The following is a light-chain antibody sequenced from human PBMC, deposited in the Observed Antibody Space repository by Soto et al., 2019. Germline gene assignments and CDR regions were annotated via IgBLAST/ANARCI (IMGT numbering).Light chain of an antibody. CDR1: QSISSW. Sequence: TQLTQSPSALPSPVGTRATLTCPASQSISSWLAWYQQTPGKAPKLLIYGASSLHSGVPSRFSGSGSGTDFTLTISSLQPEDFATYYCQQSYSTLWTFGQGTKVDIK. J-gene: IGKJ1*01. V-gene: IGKV1-39*01. CDR3: QQSYSTLWT. CDR2: GAS.